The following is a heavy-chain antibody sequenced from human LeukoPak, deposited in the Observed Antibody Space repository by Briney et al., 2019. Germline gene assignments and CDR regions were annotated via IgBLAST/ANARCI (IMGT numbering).Heavy chain of an antibody. V-gene: IGHV3-53*04. Sequence: PGGSLRLSCAASGFTVSSNYMSWVRQAPGKGLEWVSVIYSGGSTYYADSVKGRFTISRHNSKNTLYLQMNSLRAEDTAVNYCARDRRGYSYGSYYYGMDVWGQGTTVTVSS. CDR1: GFTVSSNY. D-gene: IGHD5-18*01. CDR2: IYSGGST. J-gene: IGHJ6*01. CDR3: ARDRRGYSYGSYYYGMDV.